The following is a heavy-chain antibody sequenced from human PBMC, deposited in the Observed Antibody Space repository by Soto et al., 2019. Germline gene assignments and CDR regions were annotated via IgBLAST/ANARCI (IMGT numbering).Heavy chain of an antibody. V-gene: IGHV3-23*01. J-gene: IGHJ2*01. CDR1: GFTFRSYA. CDR3: AKEPVGPDWYFDL. CDR2: IIST. Sequence: DVQLLESGGGLVQPGGSLRLSCAASGFTFRSYAMSWVRQAPGKGLGWVSGIISTHYAASVKGRFTVSRDNSKHTLYLQMNSLRAEDTAVYNCAKEPVGPDWYFDLWGRGTLVTVSS.